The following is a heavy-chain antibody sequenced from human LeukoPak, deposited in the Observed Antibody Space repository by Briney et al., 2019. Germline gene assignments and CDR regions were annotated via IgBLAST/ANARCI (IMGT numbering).Heavy chain of an antibody. D-gene: IGHD7-27*01. V-gene: IGHV3-23*01. J-gene: IGHJ4*01. CDR1: GLTLSNYA. CDR3: AKAPAWATWFDD. CDR2: ISTLGGSI. Sequence: GRSLRLSCAASGLTLSNYAMNWIRQAPGKGLEWISAISTLGGSIYYADSVKDRFTVSRDNSKNTLYLHMNSLRAEDTAIYYCAKAPAWATWFDDWGHGTLVTVSS.